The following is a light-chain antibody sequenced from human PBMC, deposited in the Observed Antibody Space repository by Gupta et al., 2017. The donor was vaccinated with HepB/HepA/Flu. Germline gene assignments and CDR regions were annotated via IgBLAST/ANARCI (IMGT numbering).Light chain of an antibody. J-gene: IGKJ4*01. CDR1: QGISSY. Sequence: AIRMTQSPSSFSASTGDRVTITCRASQGISSYLAWYQQKPGKAPKLLIYAASTLHSGVPSRFSGSGSGTDFTLTISCLQSEDFATYYCQQEDSYPLTFGGGTKVEIK. CDR3: QQEDSYPLT. V-gene: IGKV1-8*01. CDR2: AAS.